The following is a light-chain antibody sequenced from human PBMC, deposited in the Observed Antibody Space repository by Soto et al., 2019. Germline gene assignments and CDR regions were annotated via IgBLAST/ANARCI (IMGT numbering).Light chain of an antibody. CDR2: GAS. J-gene: IGKJ5*01. Sequence: EIVLTQSPATLSLSPGERATLSCRASQSISSYLAWYQQKPGQAPRXLMYGASIRAAGVPDRFSGSGSGTDLTITISRLEPEDFEVYYCQQYGSSPITFGQGTRLEIK. V-gene: IGKV3-20*01. CDR3: QQYGSSPIT. CDR1: QSISSY.